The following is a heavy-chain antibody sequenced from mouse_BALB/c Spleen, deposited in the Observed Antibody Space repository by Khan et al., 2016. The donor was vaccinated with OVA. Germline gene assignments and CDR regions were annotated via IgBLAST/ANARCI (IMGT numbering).Heavy chain of an antibody. CDR3: ARGWAAYYRNDGGAMDY. CDR1: GYTFTTAG. V-gene: IGHV9-4*02. D-gene: IGHD2-14*01. CDR2: INTHSGVP. Sequence: QIQLVQSGPELKKPGETVRISCKASGYTFTTAGMQWVQKMPGKGLKWIGWINTHSGVPKYVEDFKGRFVFSLETSASTAYLQITTLKDEDTATDIGARGWAAYYRNDGGAMDYWGQGTSVTVFS. J-gene: IGHJ4*01.